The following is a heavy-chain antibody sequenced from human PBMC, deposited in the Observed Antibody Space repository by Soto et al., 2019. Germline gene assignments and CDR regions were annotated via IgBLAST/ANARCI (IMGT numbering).Heavy chain of an antibody. CDR2: ISGSGGST. Sequence: PGGSLRLSCAASGFTFSSYAMSWVRQAPGKGLEWVSAISGSGGSTYYADSVKGRFTISRDNSKNTLYLQMNSLRAEDTAVYYCAKDSRWIQLWLRCYFDYWGQGTLVTVSS. CDR3: AKDSRWIQLWLRCYFDY. J-gene: IGHJ4*02. V-gene: IGHV3-23*01. D-gene: IGHD5-18*01. CDR1: GFTFSSYA.